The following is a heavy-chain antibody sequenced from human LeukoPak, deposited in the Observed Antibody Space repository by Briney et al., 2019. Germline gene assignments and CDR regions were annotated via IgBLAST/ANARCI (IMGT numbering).Heavy chain of an antibody. Sequence: GGSLRLSCVGSGFTFSSFAMSWVRQAPGKGLEWVSSISGGGAYTYYADSVKGRFTISRDDSKNMQFLQMNRLRPEDTAVYFCAKRITVAAGFYFDSWGQGTLVTVSS. J-gene: IGHJ4*02. D-gene: IGHD6-19*01. CDR3: AKRITVAAGFYFDS. V-gene: IGHV3-23*01. CDR1: GFTFSSFA. CDR2: ISGGGAYT.